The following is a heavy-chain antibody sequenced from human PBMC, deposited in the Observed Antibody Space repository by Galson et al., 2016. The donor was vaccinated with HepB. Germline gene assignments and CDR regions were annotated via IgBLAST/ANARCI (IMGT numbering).Heavy chain of an antibody. CDR2: MTDSGGST. CDR1: GFTFRSYA. V-gene: IGHV3-23*01. Sequence: LRLSCAASGFTFRSYAMSWVRQAPGKGLEWVSTMTDSGGSTYYADSVKGRFTIYRDNSKNTLFLQMNRLIVEDTAMYYCAKRTSHDYGALLDYWGQGTLVTVSS. CDR3: AKRTSHDYGALLDY. J-gene: IGHJ4*02. D-gene: IGHD4-17*01.